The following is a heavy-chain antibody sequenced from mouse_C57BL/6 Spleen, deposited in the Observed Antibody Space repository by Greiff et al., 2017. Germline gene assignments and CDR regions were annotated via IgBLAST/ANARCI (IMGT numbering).Heavy chain of an antibody. CDR2: IYPGDGDT. D-gene: IGHD2-3*01. J-gene: IGHJ4*01. V-gene: IGHV1-80*01. CDR3: ARWLLYDAMDY. Sequence: VMLVESGAELVKPGASVKISCKASGYAFSSYWMNWVKQRPGKGLERIGQIYPGDGDTNYNGKFKGKATLTADNASSTAYMQLSSLTSEDSAVYFCARWLLYDAMDYWGQGTSVTVSS. CDR1: GYAFSSYW.